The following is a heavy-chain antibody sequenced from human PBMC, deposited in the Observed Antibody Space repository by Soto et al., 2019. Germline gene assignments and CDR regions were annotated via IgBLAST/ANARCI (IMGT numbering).Heavy chain of an antibody. J-gene: IGHJ4*02. V-gene: IGHV3-33*01. D-gene: IGHD6-19*01. CDR1: GFTFSSYG. Sequence: QVQLVESGGGVVQPGRSLRLSCAASGFTFSSYGMHWVRQAPGKGLEWVAVIWYDGSNENYADSVKGRFTISRDNSKNTLYLPMNSLRAEDTAVYFCARDRRGSGWYDYFACSGQGTLVTVSS. CDR2: IWYDGSNE. CDR3: ARDRRGSGWYDYFAC.